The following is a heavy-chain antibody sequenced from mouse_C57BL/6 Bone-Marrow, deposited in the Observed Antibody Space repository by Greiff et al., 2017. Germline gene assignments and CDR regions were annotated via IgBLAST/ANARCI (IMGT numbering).Heavy chain of an antibody. CDR1: GYTFTSYW. J-gene: IGHJ2*01. Sequence: VQLQQPGAELVMPGASVKLSCKASGYTFTSYWMHWVKPRPGQGLEWIGEIDPSDSYTNYNQKFKGKSTLTVDKSSSTAYMQLSSLTSEDSAVYYWNWEYFDYWGQGTTLTVSS. V-gene: IGHV1-69*01. D-gene: IGHD4-1*01. CDR3: NWEYFDY. CDR2: IDPSDSYT.